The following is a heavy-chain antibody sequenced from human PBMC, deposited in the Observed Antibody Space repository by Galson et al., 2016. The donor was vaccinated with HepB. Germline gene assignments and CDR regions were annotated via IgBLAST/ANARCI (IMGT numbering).Heavy chain of an antibody. Sequence: SLRLSCAASGFTFSSYTMNWVRQAPGKGLEWVSYISSNSSSIYYADSVKGRFTISRDNAKNSLSLQMNSLRDEDTAVYYCATQYCSGGSCYSAAPGYWYFDLWGRGTLVTVSS. V-gene: IGHV3-48*02. CDR3: ATQYCSGGSCYSAAPGYWYFDL. J-gene: IGHJ2*01. D-gene: IGHD2-15*01. CDR2: ISSNSSSI. CDR1: GFTFSSYT.